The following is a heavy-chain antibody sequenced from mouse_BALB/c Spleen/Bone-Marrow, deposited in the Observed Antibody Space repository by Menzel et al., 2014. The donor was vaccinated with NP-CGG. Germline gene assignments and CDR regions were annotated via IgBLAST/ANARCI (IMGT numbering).Heavy chain of an antibody. CDR2: INPSNGGT. CDR3: TRSYYGNYFDV. D-gene: IGHD2-1*01. Sequence: QVQLQQSGAEVVTPGVSVKLSCKASGYTFTSYYMYWVKQRPGQGLEWIGEINPSNGGTNFNEKFKSKATLTVDKSSSTAYMQLSSLTSEDSAVYYCTRSYYGNYFDVWGAGTTVTVSA. CDR1: GYTFTSYY. V-gene: IGHV1S81*02. J-gene: IGHJ1*01.